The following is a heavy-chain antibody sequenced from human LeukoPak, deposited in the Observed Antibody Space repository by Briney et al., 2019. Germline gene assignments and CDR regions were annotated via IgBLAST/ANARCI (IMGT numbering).Heavy chain of an antibody. J-gene: IGHJ5*02. CDR2: IWYDGSNK. Sequence: GGSLRLSCAASGFTFSSYAMHWVRQGPGKGLEWVAVIWYDGSNKYYADSVKGRFTISRDNSKNTLDLQMNSLRADDTAVYYCARAWLRFDWFDPWGQGTLVTVSS. CDR1: GFTFSSYA. D-gene: IGHD5-12*01. CDR3: ARAWLRFDWFDP. V-gene: IGHV3-33*08.